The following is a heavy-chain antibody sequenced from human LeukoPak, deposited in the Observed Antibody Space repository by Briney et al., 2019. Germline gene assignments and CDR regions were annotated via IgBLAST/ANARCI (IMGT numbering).Heavy chain of an antibody. J-gene: IGHJ3*02. CDR2: TYYRSKWYN. CDR3: ARCFPSNPVAFDI. D-gene: IGHD4-11*01. Sequence: SQTLSLTCAISGDSVSSNSATWNCIRQSPSRGLEWLGRTYYRSKWYNDYAASVKSRITINPDTSKNQFSLQLNSVTPEDTAVYYCARCFPSNPVAFDIWGQGTMVTVSS. V-gene: IGHV6-1*01. CDR1: GDSVSSNSAT.